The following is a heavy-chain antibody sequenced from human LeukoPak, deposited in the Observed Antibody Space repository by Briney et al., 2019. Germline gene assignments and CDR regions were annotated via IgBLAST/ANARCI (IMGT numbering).Heavy chain of an antibody. CDR1: GFTFGDHI. V-gene: IGHV3-48*01. CDR3: VRQYAS. J-gene: IGHJ5*02. Sequence: GGSLRLSCAASGFTFGDHIMNWVRQLPGKRLEWVAYVSGSGSTVYYADSVKGRFTVSRDNGKSSLYLQMNSLRVEDTALYYCVRQYASWGQGTLVTVSS. CDR2: VSGSGSTV. D-gene: IGHD2-2*01.